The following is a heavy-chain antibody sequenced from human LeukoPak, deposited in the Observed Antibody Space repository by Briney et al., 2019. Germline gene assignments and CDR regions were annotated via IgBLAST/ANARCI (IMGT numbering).Heavy chain of an antibody. CDR1: GFTFSDFG. Sequence: GGSLRLSCAASGFTFSDFGMEWVRQAPGKGLEWVAFIRHDGSDKYYADSVKGRFTISRDNAKNTLYLQMNSLRAEDTAVYYCVREARSYYYDSSGYLNYFDYWGQGTLVTVSS. J-gene: IGHJ4*02. D-gene: IGHD3-22*01. CDR2: IRHDGSDK. V-gene: IGHV3-30*02. CDR3: VREARSYYYDSSGYLNYFDY.